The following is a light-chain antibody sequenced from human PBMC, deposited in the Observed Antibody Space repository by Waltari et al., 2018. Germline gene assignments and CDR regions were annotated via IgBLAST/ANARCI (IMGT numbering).Light chain of an antibody. V-gene: IGKV3-15*01. CDR1: QSVSIN. Sequence: EVVMTQSPATLSVSPGERATLSCRASQSVSINLDWYQQKPGQAPRLLIDGASTRASGVPARLSGSGSGTEFTLTISSLQSEDFAVYYCQQFNDWPRTFGHGTKVEIK. J-gene: IGKJ1*01. CDR2: GAS. CDR3: QQFNDWPRT.